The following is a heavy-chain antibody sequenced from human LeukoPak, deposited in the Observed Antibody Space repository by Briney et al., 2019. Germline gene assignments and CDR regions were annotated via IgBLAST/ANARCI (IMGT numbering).Heavy chain of an antibody. CDR2: ISGSGGTT. Sequence: PGGSLRLSCAASEFAFSSYAMTWVPQAPGKGLEWVSAISGSGGTTYYADSVKGRFAISRDNSKNTLYLQMNSLRAEDTAVYYCAKGIGRTFDYWGQGTLVTVSS. V-gene: IGHV3-23*01. D-gene: IGHD2-15*01. J-gene: IGHJ4*02. CDR1: EFAFSSYA. CDR3: AKGIGRTFDY.